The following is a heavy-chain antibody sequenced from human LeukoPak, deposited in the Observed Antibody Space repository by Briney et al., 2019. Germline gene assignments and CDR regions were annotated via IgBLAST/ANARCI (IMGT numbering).Heavy chain of an antibody. Sequence: ASVKVSCKASGYTFTSYGISWVRQAPGQGLEWMGWISAYNGNTNYAQKLQGRVTMTRNTSISTAYMELSSLRSEDTAVYYCARGRGVRGVIMRDYYYYYGMDVWGQGTTVTVSS. CDR1: GYTFTSYG. V-gene: IGHV1-18*01. J-gene: IGHJ6*02. CDR3: ARGRGVRGVIMRDYYYYYGMDV. CDR2: ISAYNGNT. D-gene: IGHD3-10*01.